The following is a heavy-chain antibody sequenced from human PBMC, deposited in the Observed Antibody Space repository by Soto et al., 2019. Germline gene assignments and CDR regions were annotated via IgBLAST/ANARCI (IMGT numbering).Heavy chain of an antibody. D-gene: IGHD4-4*01. CDR2: ISYDGSNR. CDR3: AKSRDGYSFYFYYGMDV. V-gene: IGHV3-30*18. Sequence: GGSLRLSCAASGFTFSRFGMHWVRQAPGKGLEWVAVISYDGSNRFYADSVKGRFTISRDNSKNTLYLQMNSLRPEDTAVYYCAKSRDGYSFYFYYGMDVWGQGTTVTVSS. J-gene: IGHJ6*02. CDR1: GFTFSRFG.